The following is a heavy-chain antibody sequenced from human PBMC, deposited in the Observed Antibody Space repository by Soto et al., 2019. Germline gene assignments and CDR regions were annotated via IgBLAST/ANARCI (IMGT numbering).Heavy chain of an antibody. CDR3: ARDIKQLVRYFDY. J-gene: IGHJ4*02. D-gene: IGHD6-6*01. V-gene: IGHV1-46*01. Sequence: ASVKVSCKASGYTFTSYYMHLVRQAPGQGLEWMGIINPSGGSTSYAQKFQGRVTMTRDTSTSTVYKELSSLRSEDTAVYYCARDIKQLVRYFDYWGQGTLVTVSS. CDR1: GYTFTSYY. CDR2: INPSGGST.